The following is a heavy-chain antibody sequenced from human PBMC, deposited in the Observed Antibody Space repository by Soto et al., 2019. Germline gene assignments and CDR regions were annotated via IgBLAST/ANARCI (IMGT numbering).Heavy chain of an antibody. CDR3: ASGANCGGDCEYEVEREREQNYYPYGIDV. CDR2: IYHSGST. J-gene: IGHJ6*02. V-gene: IGHV4-30-2*01. Sequence: QLQLQESRSGLVKPSQTLSLTCAVAGGSISSGGYSWSWIGQPPGTGLEWIGYIYHSGSTYYNPSREIRGTSSIDRAKYQLCLKLSSVTAADTAVYFCASGANCGGDCEYEVEREREQNYYPYGIDVWGQGTTVTVSS. D-gene: IGHD2-21*02. CDR1: GGSISSGGYS.